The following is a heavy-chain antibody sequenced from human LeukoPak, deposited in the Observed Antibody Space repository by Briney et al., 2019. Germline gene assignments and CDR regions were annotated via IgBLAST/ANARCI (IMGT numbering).Heavy chain of an antibody. D-gene: IGHD3-10*01. V-gene: IGHV4-61*02. J-gene: IGHJ5*02. CDR3: ARSGTYYNNWFDP. CDR1: GGSISSGSYY. CDR2: IYTSGNT. Sequence: SETLSLTCTVSGGSISSGSYYWSWIRQLAGKGLEWIGRIYTSGNTNYNPSLKSRVTISVDTSKNQFSLKLNSVTAADTAVYYCARSGTYYNNWFDPWGQGTLVTVSS.